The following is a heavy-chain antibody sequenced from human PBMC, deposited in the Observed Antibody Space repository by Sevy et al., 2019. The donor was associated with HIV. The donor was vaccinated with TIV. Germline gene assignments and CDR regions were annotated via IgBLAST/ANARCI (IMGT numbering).Heavy chain of an antibody. CDR1: GFTFSSYG. Sequence: GGSLRLSCAASGFTFSSYGMHWVRQAPGKGLEWVALIWYDGSSKYYADSVKGRFTLSRDNSKNTLYLQMNSLRAEDTAVYYCARGRTSCSSCCSQPNLDFWGQGTPVTVSS. CDR2: IWYDGSSK. D-gene: IGHD2-21*01. V-gene: IGHV3-33*01. CDR3: ARGRTSCSSCCSQPNLDF. J-gene: IGHJ4*02.